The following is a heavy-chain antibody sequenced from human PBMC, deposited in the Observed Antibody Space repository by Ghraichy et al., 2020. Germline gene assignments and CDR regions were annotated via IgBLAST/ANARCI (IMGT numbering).Heavy chain of an antibody. Sequence: LSLTCAASGFTFSNYAMTWVRQAPGKGLDWVSSISGSGRSTYYADSVKGRFTISRDNSRNMLFLQMSSLRAEEMAVYYCARADYSSGYLGALEYWGLGSLVTVSS. D-gene: IGHD3-22*01. CDR3: ARADYSSGYLGALEY. CDR2: ISGSGRST. J-gene: IGHJ4*02. CDR1: GFTFSNYA. V-gene: IGHV3-23*01.